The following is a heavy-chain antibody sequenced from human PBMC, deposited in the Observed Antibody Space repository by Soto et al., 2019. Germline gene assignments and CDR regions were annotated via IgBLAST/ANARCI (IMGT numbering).Heavy chain of an antibody. Sequence: QVQLVQSGAEVKKPGSSVKVSCKASGGTFSSYAISWVRQAPVRGLEWMGGIIPIFGTANYAQKFQGRVTITADESTSTAYKELSSLRSEDTAVYYCARVQYAHGMDVWGQGTTVTVSS. CDR2: IIPIFGTA. CDR3: ARVQYAHGMDV. D-gene: IGHD2-8*01. V-gene: IGHV1-69*12. J-gene: IGHJ6*02. CDR1: GGTFSSYA.